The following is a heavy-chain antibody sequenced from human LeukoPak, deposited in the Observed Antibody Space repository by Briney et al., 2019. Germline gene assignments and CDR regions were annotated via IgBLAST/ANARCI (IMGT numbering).Heavy chain of an antibody. CDR2: ISGSGGST. CDR3: GRDFGLSGAKLSCDI. D-gene: IGHD1-26*01. Sequence: GGSLRLSCAASGFTFSSYAMSWVRQAPGKGLEWVSAISGSGGSTYYADSVKGRFTISRDNAENSMHLQMNSLRAEDTAVYYCGRDFGLSGAKLSCDIWGQGTMVTVSS. V-gene: IGHV3-23*01. CDR1: GFTFSSYA. J-gene: IGHJ3*02.